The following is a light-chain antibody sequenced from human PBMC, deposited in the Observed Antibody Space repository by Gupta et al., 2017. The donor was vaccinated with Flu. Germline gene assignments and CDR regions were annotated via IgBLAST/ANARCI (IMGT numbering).Light chain of an antibody. J-gene: IGKJ1*01. CDR2: AAS. CDR3: QQSYSTPPET. CDR1: QSISSY. V-gene: IGKV1-39*01. Sequence: SSPSSSVGDRVTITCRASQSISSYLNWYQQKPGKAPKLLIYAASSLQSGVPSRFSGSGSGTDFTLTISSLQPEDFATYYCQQSYSTPPETFGQGTKVEIK.